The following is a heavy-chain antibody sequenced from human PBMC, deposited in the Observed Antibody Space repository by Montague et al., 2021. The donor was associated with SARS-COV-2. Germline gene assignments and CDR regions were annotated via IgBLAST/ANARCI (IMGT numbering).Heavy chain of an antibody. CDR1: GASISSRSYY. CDR3: ASPTYYYDSSGSDAFDI. V-gene: IGHV4-39*01. Sequence: SETLPLTCTVSGASISSRSYYWGWIRQPPGKGLEWIGFKYYSGSTYYNPTLKSRVTISVDTSKNQFSLKLSSVTAADTAVYYCASPTYYYDSSGSDAFDIWGQGTRVTVSS. CDR2: KYYSGST. J-gene: IGHJ3*02. D-gene: IGHD3-22*01.